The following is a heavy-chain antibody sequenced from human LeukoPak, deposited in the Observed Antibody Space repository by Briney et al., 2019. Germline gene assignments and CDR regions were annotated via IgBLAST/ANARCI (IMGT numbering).Heavy chain of an antibody. CDR1: GFTFSNYW. Sequence: QPGGSLRLSCAASGFTFSNYWMTWVRQAPGKGLEWVANIKQDGTEKYYVDSVKGRFTISRDNAENSLYLQMNSLRAEDTAVYYCARAPLRGVSDLDAFDIWGQGTMVTVSS. V-gene: IGHV3-7*01. D-gene: IGHD3-3*01. CDR2: IKQDGTEK. J-gene: IGHJ3*02. CDR3: ARAPLRGVSDLDAFDI.